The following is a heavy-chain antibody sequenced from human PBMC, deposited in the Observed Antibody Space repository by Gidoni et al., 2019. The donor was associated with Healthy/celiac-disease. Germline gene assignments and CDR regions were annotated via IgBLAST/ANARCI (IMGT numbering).Heavy chain of an antibody. V-gene: IGHV3-21*01. Sequence: EVQLVESGGGLVKPGGSLRLSCSASGFTFISYSMNWVRQAPGKGLEWVSSISSSSSYIYYADSVKGRFTISRDNAKNSLYLQMNSLRAEDTAVYYCARDGWYCSSTSCSLDYWGQGTLVTVSS. J-gene: IGHJ4*02. D-gene: IGHD2-2*01. CDR1: GFTFISYS. CDR3: ARDGWYCSSTSCSLDY. CDR2: ISSSSSYI.